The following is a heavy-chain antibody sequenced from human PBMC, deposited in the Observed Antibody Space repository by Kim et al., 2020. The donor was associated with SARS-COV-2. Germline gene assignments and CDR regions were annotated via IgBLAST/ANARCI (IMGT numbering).Heavy chain of an antibody. Sequence: TVYASSGKGRFTRPRDNSKNTLYLQMNSLRAEDTAVYYCAKGAGATPMSYWGQGTLVTVSS. J-gene: IGHJ4*02. CDR3: AKGAGATPMSY. D-gene: IGHD1-26*01. CDR2: T. V-gene: IGHV3-23*01.